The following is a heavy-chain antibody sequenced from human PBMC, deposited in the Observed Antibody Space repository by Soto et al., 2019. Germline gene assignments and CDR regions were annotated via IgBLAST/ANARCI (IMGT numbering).Heavy chain of an antibody. D-gene: IGHD6-13*01. Sequence: GGSLRLSCAASGFTFSGYGMHWVRQAPGKGLEWVAVISYDGSNKYYADSVKGRFTISRDNSKNTLYLQMNSLRAEDTAVYYCAKEGGSSPLDYWGQGTLVTVSS. V-gene: IGHV3-30*18. CDR3: AKEGGSSPLDY. CDR2: ISYDGSNK. CDR1: GFTFSGYG. J-gene: IGHJ4*02.